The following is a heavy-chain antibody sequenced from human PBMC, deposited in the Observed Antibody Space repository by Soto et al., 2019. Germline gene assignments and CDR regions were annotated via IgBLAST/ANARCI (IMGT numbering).Heavy chain of an antibody. Sequence: SETLSLTCTVSGGSISSGGYYWSWIRQHPGKGLEWIGEINHSGSTNYNPSLKSRVTISVDTSKNQFSLKLSSVTAADTAVYYCAREWVAAAGTRFYYYYYGMDVWGQGTTVTVSS. D-gene: IGHD6-13*01. J-gene: IGHJ6*02. V-gene: IGHV4-39*07. CDR1: GGSISSGGYY. CDR2: INHSGST. CDR3: AREWVAAAGTRFYYYYYGMDV.